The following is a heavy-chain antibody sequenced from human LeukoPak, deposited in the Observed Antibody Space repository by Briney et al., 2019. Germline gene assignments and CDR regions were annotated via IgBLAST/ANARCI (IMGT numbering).Heavy chain of an antibody. CDR2: ITSSGSYI. CDR3: ARDLPYCSSTSCYADY. J-gene: IGHJ4*02. CDR1: RDTFSTYN. Sequence: GGSLRLSCAESRDTFSTYNMNWVRQAPGKGLEWVSSITSSGSYIYYADSVKGRITISRGKAKNSLYLQMNSLRAEDTAVYYCARDLPYCSSTSCYADYWGQGTLVTVSS. V-gene: IGHV3-21*01. D-gene: IGHD2-2*01.